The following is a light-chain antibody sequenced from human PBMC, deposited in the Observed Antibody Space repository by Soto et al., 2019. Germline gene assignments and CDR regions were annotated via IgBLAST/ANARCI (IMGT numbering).Light chain of an antibody. J-gene: IGKJ1*01. CDR1: QAIRNE. Sequence: IQMTQSPSSLSASVGDRVTITCRASQAIRNELGWYQHKPGRAPNLLVSAASTLQSGVPSRFSGSGSGTEFTLTISSLQPDDFATYYCQQYNSYSTFGQGTKV. V-gene: IGKV1-17*01. CDR3: QQYNSYST. CDR2: AAS.